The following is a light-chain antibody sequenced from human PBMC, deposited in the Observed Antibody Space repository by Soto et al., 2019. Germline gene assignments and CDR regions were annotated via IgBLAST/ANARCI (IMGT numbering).Light chain of an antibody. CDR1: QSIHSW. J-gene: IGKJ2*01. V-gene: IGKV1-5*03. CDR2: KAS. CDR3: QQYNTHPYT. Sequence: DFQMTQSPSTLSASVGDRVSITCRASQSIHSWSAWYQQKPGRTPKLLIYKASTLESGVPSRFSGSGSGTEFTLTISSLQPDDFATYYCQQYNTHPYTFGQGTKLEIK.